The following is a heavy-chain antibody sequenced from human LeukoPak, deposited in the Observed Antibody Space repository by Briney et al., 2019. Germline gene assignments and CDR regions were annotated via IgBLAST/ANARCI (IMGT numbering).Heavy chain of an antibody. CDR2: IYYSGST. Sequence: PSETLSLTCTVSGGSISSYYWSWIRQPPGKGLEWIGYIYYSGSTNYNPSLKSRVTISVDTSKNQFSLKLSSVTAADTAVYYCARTLLCRDGYCPDFDYWGQGTLVTVSS. D-gene: IGHD5-24*01. V-gene: IGHV4-59*01. J-gene: IGHJ4*02. CDR3: ARTLLCRDGYCPDFDY. CDR1: GGSISSYY.